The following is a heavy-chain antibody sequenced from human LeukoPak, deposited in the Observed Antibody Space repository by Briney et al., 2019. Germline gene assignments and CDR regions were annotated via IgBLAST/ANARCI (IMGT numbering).Heavy chain of an antibody. CDR3: ATTGGYRFDF. D-gene: IGHD3-16*02. J-gene: IGHJ4*02. CDR2: MNTDGSLI. CDR1: GFTFSAYW. Sequence: GGSLRLSCAASGFTFSAYWMDWVRQAPGKGLVWVSGMNTDGSLINYADSVKGRFTISRDNTRNTLYLQMNSLGAEDTAVYYRATTGGYRFDFWGQGTLVTVSS. V-gene: IGHV3-74*01.